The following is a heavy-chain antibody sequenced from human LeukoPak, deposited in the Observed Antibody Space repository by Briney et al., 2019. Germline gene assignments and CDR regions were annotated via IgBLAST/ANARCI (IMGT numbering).Heavy chain of an antibody. Sequence: GESLKISCKGSGYSFTSYWIGWVRQMPGKGLEWMGIIYPGDSDTRYSPSFQGQVTISADKSIGTAYLQWSSLKASDTAMYYCASLSYCGGDCYFGNFDYWGQGTLVTVSS. D-gene: IGHD2-21*02. CDR1: GYSFTSYW. CDR3: ASLSYCGGDCYFGNFDY. J-gene: IGHJ4*02. CDR2: IYPGDSDT. V-gene: IGHV5-51*01.